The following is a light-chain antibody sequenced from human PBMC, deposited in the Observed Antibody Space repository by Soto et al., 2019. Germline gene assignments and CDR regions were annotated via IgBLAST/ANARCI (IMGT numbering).Light chain of an antibody. J-gene: IGKJ1*01. CDR1: QSISSK. V-gene: IGKV3-15*01. Sequence: EIVMTQSPATRSVSPGEGATLSCRASQSISSKLAWYQQKPGQAPRLLIYGASTRATGVPARFSGSGSGTEFTLTISSLQSEDLAVYYCQHYNDWRWTFGQGTKVEIK. CDR2: GAS. CDR3: QHYNDWRWT.